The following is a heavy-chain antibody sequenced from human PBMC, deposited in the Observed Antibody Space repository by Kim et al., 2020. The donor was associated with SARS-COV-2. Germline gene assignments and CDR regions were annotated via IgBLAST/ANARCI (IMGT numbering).Heavy chain of an antibody. CDR1: GGSISSSSYY. CDR3: ASIEARTGECY. V-gene: IGHV4-39*07. CDR2: IYYSGST. D-gene: IGHD6-13*01. J-gene: IGHJ4*02. Sequence: SETLSLTCTVSGGSISSSSYYWGWIRQPPGKGLEWIGSIYYSGSTYYNPSLKSRVTISVDTSKNQFSLKLSSVTAADTAVYYCASIEARTGECYWGQGTLVTVSS.